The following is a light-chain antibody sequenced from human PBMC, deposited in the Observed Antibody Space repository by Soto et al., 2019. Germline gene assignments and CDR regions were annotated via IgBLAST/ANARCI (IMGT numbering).Light chain of an antibody. Sequence: QSVLTQPASVCGAPGQRVTISCTGSSSNIGAGYDVHWYQQLPGTAPKLLIYGNSNRPSGVPDRFSGSKSGTSASLAITGLQAEDEADYYCQSYDSSLSGYVFGTGTKVTVL. CDR2: GNS. CDR1: SSNIGAGYD. V-gene: IGLV1-40*01. J-gene: IGLJ1*01. CDR3: QSYDSSLSGYV.